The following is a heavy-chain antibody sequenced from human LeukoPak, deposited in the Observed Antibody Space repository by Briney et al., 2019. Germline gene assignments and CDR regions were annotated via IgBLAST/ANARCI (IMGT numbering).Heavy chain of an antibody. Sequence: ASVKVSCKAYGYTFTNYGISWVRQAPGQGLEWMGWISAYNSNTNYAQKFQGRVTMTTDTSTTTAYMELRSLRSEDTATYYCAKGISPTTAMGEDFDYWGQGTLVTVSS. J-gene: IGHJ4*02. V-gene: IGHV1-18*01. CDR1: GYTFTNYG. CDR3: AKGISPTTAMGEDFDY. D-gene: IGHD3-16*01. CDR2: ISAYNSNT.